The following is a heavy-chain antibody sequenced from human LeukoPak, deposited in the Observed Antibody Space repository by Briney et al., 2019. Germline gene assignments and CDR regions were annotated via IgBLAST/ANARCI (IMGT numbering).Heavy chain of an antibody. CDR1: GYTFIDYY. Sequence: GASVKVSCKASGYTFIDYYIHWVRQAPGQGFEWMGWINPKSGGTNYAQKFQGRVTMTRDTSISTTYMELGSLTSDDTAVYYCARSGAAGTYSYYYMDVWGKETTVTVSS. J-gene: IGHJ6*03. D-gene: IGHD6-19*01. CDR2: INPKSGGT. V-gene: IGHV1-2*02. CDR3: ARSGAAGTYSYYYMDV.